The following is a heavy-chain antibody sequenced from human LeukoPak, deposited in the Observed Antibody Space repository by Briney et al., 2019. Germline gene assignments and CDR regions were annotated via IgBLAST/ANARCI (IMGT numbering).Heavy chain of an antibody. CDR3: ARSDDYSDYVHY. V-gene: IGHV1-46*01. CDR2: INPSVGGT. CDR1: GYIFTTYY. D-gene: IGHD4-4*01. J-gene: IGHJ4*02. Sequence: ASVKVSCKASGYIFTTYYMNWVRQAPGQGFEWMGIINPSVGGTSYAQKFQGRVTMTRDTSTSTVYMELTSLRSEDTAVYYCARSDDYSDYVHYWGQGTLVTVSS.